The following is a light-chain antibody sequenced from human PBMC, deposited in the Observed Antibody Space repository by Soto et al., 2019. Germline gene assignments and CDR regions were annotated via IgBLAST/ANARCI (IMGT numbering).Light chain of an antibody. J-gene: IGKJ1*01. CDR3: QHYNSYSEA. V-gene: IGKV1-5*03. Sequence: DIQMTQSPSTLSGSVGDRVTITCLSSQTIISSLAWYQQKPGKAPKLLLYKASTLKSGVPSRFSGSGSGTEFTLTISSLQPDDFATYYCQHYNSYSEAFGQGTKVDIK. CDR1: QTIISS. CDR2: KAS.